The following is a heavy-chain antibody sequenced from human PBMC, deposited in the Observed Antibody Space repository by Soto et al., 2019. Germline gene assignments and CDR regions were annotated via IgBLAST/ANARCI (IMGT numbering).Heavy chain of an antibody. CDR2: IWYDGSNK. CDR1: GFTFSSYG. J-gene: IGHJ6*02. CDR3: ARDRGYSGYDSPRFFYGMDV. Sequence: GGSLRLSCAASGFTFSSYGMHWVRQAPGKGLEWVAVIWYDGSNKWYADSVKGRFTISRDNSKNTLYLQMNSLRAEDTAVYSCARDRGYSGYDSPRFFYGMDVWGQGTTVTVSS. D-gene: IGHD5-12*01. V-gene: IGHV3-33*01.